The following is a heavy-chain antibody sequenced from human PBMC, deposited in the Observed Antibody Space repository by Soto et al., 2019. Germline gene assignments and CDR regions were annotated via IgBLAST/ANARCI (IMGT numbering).Heavy chain of an antibody. CDR3: ARSGGLDRDCNY. D-gene: IGHD2-15*01. CDR2: IIPMFDTP. Sequence: QVQLVQSGAEVKKPGSSVKVSCKASGGTFSSDSFSWVRQAPGQGLEWMGGIIPMFDTPIYAQKFQDRVTITADESTSTAYRQLSSLRSGDTAVYYCARSGGLDRDCNYWGQGSLVTVSS. V-gene: IGHV1-69*12. CDR1: GGTFSSDS. J-gene: IGHJ4*02.